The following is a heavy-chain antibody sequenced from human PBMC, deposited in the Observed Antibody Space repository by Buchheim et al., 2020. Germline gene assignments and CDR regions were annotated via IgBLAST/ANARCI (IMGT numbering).Heavy chain of an antibody. Sequence: QVQLVESGGGVVQPGRSLRLSCAASGFTFSSYAMHWVRQAPGKGLEWVAVISYDGSNKYYADSVKGRFTISRDNSKNTLHLQMNSLRAGDTAVYYCASSTMVRGVMADYWGQGTL. CDR3: ASSTMVRGVMADY. D-gene: IGHD3-10*01. CDR1: GFTFSSYA. J-gene: IGHJ4*02. CDR2: ISYDGSNK. V-gene: IGHV3-30*04.